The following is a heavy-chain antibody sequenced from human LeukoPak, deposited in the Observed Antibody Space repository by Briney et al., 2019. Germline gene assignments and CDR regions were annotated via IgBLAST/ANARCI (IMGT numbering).Heavy chain of an antibody. Sequence: PSETLSLTCTVSGYSISSGYYWGWIRPPPGKGLEWIGSIYHSGSTYYNPSLKRRVTISVDTSKNQFSLKLSSVTAADTAVYYCARGGDSSGLDYWGQGTLVTVSS. D-gene: IGHD3-22*01. CDR3: ARGGDSSGLDY. J-gene: IGHJ4*02. CDR1: GYSISSGYY. V-gene: IGHV4-38-2*02. CDR2: IYHSGST.